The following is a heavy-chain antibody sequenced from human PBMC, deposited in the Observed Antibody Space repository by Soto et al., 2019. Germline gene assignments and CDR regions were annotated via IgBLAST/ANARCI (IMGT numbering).Heavy chain of an antibody. D-gene: IGHD6-6*01. CDR2: INHSGST. CDR3: ARGTRSSIAARHFDY. J-gene: IGHJ4*02. CDR1: GGSFSGYY. Sequence: PSETLSLTCAVYGGSFSGYYWSWIRQPPGKGLEWIGEINHSGSTNYNPSLKSRVTISVDTSKNQFSLKLSSVTAADTAVYYCARGTRSSIAARHFDYWGQGTLVTVSS. V-gene: IGHV4-34*01.